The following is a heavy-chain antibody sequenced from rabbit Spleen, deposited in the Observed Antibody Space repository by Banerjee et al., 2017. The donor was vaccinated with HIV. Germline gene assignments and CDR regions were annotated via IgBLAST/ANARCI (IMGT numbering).Heavy chain of an antibody. CDR1: GFDLSRYYH. CDR2: IYTGNRNT. Sequence: EQLEESGGGLVKPEGSLTLTCKASGFDLSRYYHMCWVRQAPGKGLEWIGCIYTGNRNTYYASWAKGRFTISKTSSTTVTLQMTSLTAADTATYFCARVDVSGDYVDLWGPGTLVTFS. J-gene: IGHJ4*01. V-gene: IGHV1S45*01. CDR3: ARVDVSGDYVDL. D-gene: IGHD1-1*01.